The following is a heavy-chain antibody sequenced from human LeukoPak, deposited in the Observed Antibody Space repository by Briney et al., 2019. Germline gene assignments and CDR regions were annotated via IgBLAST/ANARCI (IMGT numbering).Heavy chain of an antibody. V-gene: IGHV4-59*01. CDR3: ARGLATYYDFWSGYYSLDY. CDR1: GVSISSYY. D-gene: IGHD3-3*01. Sequence: SETLSLTCTVSGVSISSYYWSWIRQPPGKGLEWIGYIYYSGSTNYNPSLKSRVTISVDTSKNQFSLKLSSVTAADTAVYYCARGLATYYDFWSGYYSLDYWGQGTLVTVSS. J-gene: IGHJ4*02. CDR2: IYYSGST.